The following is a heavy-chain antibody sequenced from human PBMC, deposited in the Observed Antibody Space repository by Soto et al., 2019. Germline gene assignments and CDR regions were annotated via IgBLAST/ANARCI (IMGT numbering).Heavy chain of an antibody. CDR3: ARFTVAARPNYYYGMDV. CDR2: ISAYNGNT. CDR1: GYTFTSYG. V-gene: IGHV1-18*01. D-gene: IGHD6-6*01. J-gene: IGHJ6*02. Sequence: ASVKVSCKASGYTFTSYGISWVRQAPGQGLEWMGWISAYNGNTNYTQKLQGRVTMTTDTSTSTAYMELRSLRSDDTAVYYCARFTVAARPNYYYGMDVWGQGTTVTVSS.